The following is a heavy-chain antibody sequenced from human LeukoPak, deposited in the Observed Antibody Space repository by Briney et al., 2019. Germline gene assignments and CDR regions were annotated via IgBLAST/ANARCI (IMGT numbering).Heavy chain of an antibody. J-gene: IGHJ4*02. CDR2: IKQDGSEK. CDR3: AKDLARPTPHMITFGGVIVDTALDY. CDR1: GFTFSDYW. D-gene: IGHD3-16*02. Sequence: GGSLRLSCAASGFTFSDYWMSWARQAPGKGLEWVASIKQDGSEKNYVDSVKGRFTVSRDNAKNSLFLQINSLRAEDTAVYYCAKDLARPTPHMITFGGVIVDTALDYWGQGTLVTVSS. V-gene: IGHV3-7*03.